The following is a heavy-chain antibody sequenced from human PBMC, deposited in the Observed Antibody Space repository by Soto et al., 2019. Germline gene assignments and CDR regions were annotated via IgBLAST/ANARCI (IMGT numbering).Heavy chain of an antibody. CDR3: ARGRAYYYGSGSIGDYYYYGMDV. V-gene: IGHV4-34*01. CDR2: INHSGST. CDR1: GGSFSGYY. J-gene: IGHJ6*02. D-gene: IGHD3-10*01. Sequence: SETLSLTCAVYGGSFSGYYWSWIRQPPGKGLEWIGEINHSGSTNYNPSLKSRVTISVDTSKNQFSLKLSSVTAADTAVYCCARGRAYYYGSGSIGDYYYYGMDVWGQGTTVTVSS.